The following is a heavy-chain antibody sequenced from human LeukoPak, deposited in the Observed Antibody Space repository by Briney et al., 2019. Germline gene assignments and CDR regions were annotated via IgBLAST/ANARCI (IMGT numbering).Heavy chain of an antibody. D-gene: IGHD2/OR15-2a*01. J-gene: IGHJ5*02. CDR3: ARVNGNTAMQEDNWFDP. CDR1: GGSINSYY. V-gene: IGHV4-59*01. CDR2: IYDSGST. Sequence: SETLSLTCTVSGGSINSYYWSWIRQPPGKGLEWIGYIYDSGSTNYNPSLKSRVTISVDTSKNQFSLKLSSVTAADTAVYYCARVNGNTAMQEDNWFDPWGQGTLVTVSS.